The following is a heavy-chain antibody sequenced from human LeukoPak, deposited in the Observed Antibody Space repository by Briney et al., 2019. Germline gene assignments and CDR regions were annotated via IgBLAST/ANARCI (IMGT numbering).Heavy chain of an antibody. CDR1: GFTFSRNW. CDR3: ARDKGDYDTSGSLFVF. Sequence: GGSLRLSCAASGFTFSRNWMSWVRQAPRKGLEWVANIKQDGSEKYYVDSVKGRFTISRDNAKNSLYLQMNSLRAEDTAVYYCARDKGDYDTSGSLFVFGGQGTLVTVSS. J-gene: IGHJ4*02. CDR2: IKQDGSEK. D-gene: IGHD3-22*01. V-gene: IGHV3-7*03.